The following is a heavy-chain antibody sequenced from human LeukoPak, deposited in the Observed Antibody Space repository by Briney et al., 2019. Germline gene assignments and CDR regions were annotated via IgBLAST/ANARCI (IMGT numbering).Heavy chain of an antibody. D-gene: IGHD3-3*01. CDR3: ARVGSGLNLYYFDY. Sequence: SETLSLTCAVSGGSISSSTYYWGWIRQPPGKGPEWIGNFYSGGSTYYNPSLKSRVAISEDTSGKQFSLRLGSVTAADTAVYFCARVGSGLNLYYFDYWGQGILVTVSS. CDR1: GGSISSSTYY. CDR2: FYSGGST. V-gene: IGHV4-39*07. J-gene: IGHJ4*02.